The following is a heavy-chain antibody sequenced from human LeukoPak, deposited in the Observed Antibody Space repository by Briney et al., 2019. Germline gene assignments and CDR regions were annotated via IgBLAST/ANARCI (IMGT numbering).Heavy chain of an antibody. V-gene: IGHV1-69*13. D-gene: IGHD6-13*01. Sequence: PVKVSCKASGGTFSSYAFSWVRQAPGQGLEWMGGIIPIFGTANYAQKFQGRVTITADESTSTAYMELSSLRSEDTAVYYCAATAAAGTATLNYWGQGTLVTVSS. J-gene: IGHJ4*02. CDR3: AATAAAGTATLNY. CDR1: GGTFSSYA. CDR2: IIPIFGTA.